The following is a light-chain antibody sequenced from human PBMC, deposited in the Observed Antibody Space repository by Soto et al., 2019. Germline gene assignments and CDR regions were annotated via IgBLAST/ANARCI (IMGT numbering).Light chain of an antibody. CDR1: SSDVGGYNY. J-gene: IGLJ2*01. CDR3: SSYTSSSTTVV. V-gene: IGLV2-14*01. Sequence: QSALTQPASVSGSPGQSITISCTGTSSDVGGYNYVSWYQQHPGKAPKLMIYEVSKRPSGVSNRCSGSKSGNTASLTISGLQAEDEADYYCSSYTSSSTTVVFGGGTKVTVL. CDR2: EVS.